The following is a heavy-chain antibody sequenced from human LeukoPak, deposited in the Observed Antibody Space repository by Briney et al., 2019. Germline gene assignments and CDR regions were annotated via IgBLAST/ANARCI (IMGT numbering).Heavy chain of an antibody. CDR2: ISYDGSNK. J-gene: IGHJ4*02. V-gene: IGHV3-30-3*01. CDR3: ARDYGYYYTSWSYYIHD. CDR1: GSTFSSYG. Sequence: GGSLRLACAASGSTFSSYGMRWVRQAPGKGLEWVAVISYDGSNKYYADSVKGRFTISRANSKNTLYLQMNSLRAEDTAVYYCARDYGYYYTSWSYYIHDWGQRTLVTVSS. D-gene: IGHD3-10*01.